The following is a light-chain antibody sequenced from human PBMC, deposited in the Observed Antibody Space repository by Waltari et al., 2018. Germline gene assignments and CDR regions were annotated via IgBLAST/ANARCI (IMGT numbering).Light chain of an antibody. V-gene: IGLV2-14*01. CDR2: DVS. J-gene: IGLJ1*01. CDR3: SSYTTSGTNV. Sequence: QSALTQPASVSGSPGQSITISCTGTSSDVGGYNFVSWYQQHPGKAPKFMIFDVSRRPSGVSNRFSGSKSGNTASPTISGLQAEDEADYYCSSYTTSGTNVFGTGTKVTVL. CDR1: SSDVGGYNF.